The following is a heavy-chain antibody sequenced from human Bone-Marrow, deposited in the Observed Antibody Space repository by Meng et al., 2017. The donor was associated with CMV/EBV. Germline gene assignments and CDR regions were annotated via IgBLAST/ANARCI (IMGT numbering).Heavy chain of an antibody. J-gene: IGHJ6*02. D-gene: IGHD3-3*01. CDR1: GFTFSSYG. CDR2: IWYDGSNK. CDR3: AKALSPSYYDFWSGYSPRHGMDV. V-gene: IGHV3-33*06. Sequence: GETLKLSCAASGFTFSSYGMHWVRQAPGKGLEWVAVIWYDGSNKYYADSVKGRFTISRDNSKNTLYLQMNSLRAEDTAVYYCAKALSPSYYDFWSGYSPRHGMDVWGQGTTVTVSS.